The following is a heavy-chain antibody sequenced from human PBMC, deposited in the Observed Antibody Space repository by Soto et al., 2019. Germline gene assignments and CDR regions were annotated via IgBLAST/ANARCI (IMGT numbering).Heavy chain of an antibody. V-gene: IGHV1-69*02. D-gene: IGHD3-22*01. Sequence: SVKVSCKASGGTFSSYTISWVRQAPGQGLEWMGRIIPILGIANYAQKFQGRVTITADKSTSTAYMELSSLRSEDTAVYYCASDDSSGSFDYWGQGTLVTVSS. J-gene: IGHJ4*02. CDR3: ASDDSSGSFDY. CDR1: GGTFSSYT. CDR2: IIPILGIA.